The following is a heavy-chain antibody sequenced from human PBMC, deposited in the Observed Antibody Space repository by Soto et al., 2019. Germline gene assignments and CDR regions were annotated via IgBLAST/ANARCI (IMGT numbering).Heavy chain of an antibody. V-gene: IGHV1-3*01. CDR3: ARVMARLRGVIITHYYYYGMDV. Sequence: ASVKVSCKASGYTFTSYAMHWVRQAPGQRLEWMGWTNAGNGNTKYSQKFQGRVTITRDTSASTAYMELSSLRSEDTAVYYCARVMARLRGVIITHYYYYGMDVWGQGTTVTVSS. CDR1: GYTFTSYA. CDR2: TNAGNGNT. J-gene: IGHJ6*02. D-gene: IGHD3-10*01.